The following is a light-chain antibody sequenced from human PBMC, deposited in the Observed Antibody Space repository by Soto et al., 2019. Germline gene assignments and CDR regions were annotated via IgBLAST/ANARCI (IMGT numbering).Light chain of an antibody. J-gene: IGLJ2*01. CDR3: TSRTTSTTMI. Sequence: QSALTQPASVSGSPGQSITISCTGTSSDIGAYNFVSWYQQHPGKAPKLMLYDVNIRPSGVSNRVSGSKSGNTASLTISGLQAEDEADYYFTSRTTSTTMIFGGGTKLTVL. V-gene: IGLV2-14*03. CDR1: SSDIGAYNF. CDR2: DVN.